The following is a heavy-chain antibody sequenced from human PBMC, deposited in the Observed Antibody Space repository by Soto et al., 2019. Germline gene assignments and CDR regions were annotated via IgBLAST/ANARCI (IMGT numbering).Heavy chain of an antibody. J-gene: IGHJ6*02. D-gene: IGHD6-13*01. V-gene: IGHV3-15*07. CDR2: IKSKTDGGTT. CDR1: GFTFSNAW. Sequence: PGGSLRLSCAASGFTFSNAWMNWVRQAPGKGLEWVGRIKSKTDGGTTDYAAPVKGRFTISRDDSKNTLYLQMNSLKTEDTAVYYCTTDPPIAAAGTYYYYGMDVWGQGTTVTVSS. CDR3: TTDPPIAAAGTYYYYGMDV.